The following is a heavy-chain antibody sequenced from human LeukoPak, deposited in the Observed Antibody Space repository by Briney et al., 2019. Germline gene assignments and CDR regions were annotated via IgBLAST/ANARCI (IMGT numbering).Heavy chain of an antibody. V-gene: IGHV4-61*02. Sequence: SETLSLTCTVSGGSISSGDYYWSWIRQPPGKGLEWIGRIYTSGSTSYNPTLKSRVTISADTSKNQLSLKLTSVTAADTAVYYCARESDLSNYDRTDYWGQGTLVTVSS. CDR1: GGSISSGDYY. D-gene: IGHD4/OR15-4a*01. J-gene: IGHJ4*02. CDR3: ARESDLSNYDRTDY. CDR2: IYTSGST.